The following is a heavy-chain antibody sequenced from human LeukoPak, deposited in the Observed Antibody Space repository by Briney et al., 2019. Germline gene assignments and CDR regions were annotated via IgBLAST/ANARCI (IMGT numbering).Heavy chain of an antibody. V-gene: IGHV3-30*18. CDR2: ISYDGSNK. D-gene: IGHD3-3*01. J-gene: IGHJ6*02. CDR3: AKSYDFWSGYSQAYYYYGMDV. CDR1: GFTFSSYG. Sequence: GRSLRLSCAASGFTFSSYGMHWVRQAPGKGLEWVAVISYDGSNKYYADSVKGRFTISRDNSKNTLYLQMNSLRAEDTAVYYCAKSYDFWSGYSQAYYYYGMDVWGQGTTVTVSS.